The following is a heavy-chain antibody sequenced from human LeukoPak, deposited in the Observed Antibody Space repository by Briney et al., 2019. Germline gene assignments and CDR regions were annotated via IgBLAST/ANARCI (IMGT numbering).Heavy chain of an antibody. CDR1: GFTFDDFG. CDR3: ARGSCSGDRCYYGMDV. V-gene: IGHV3-20*04. Sequence: PGGSLRLSCAASGFTFDDFGMSWVRQAPGKGLEWVSGINWNGGSTGHVDSVKGRFTISRDNAKNFLYLQTNSLRAEDTALYYCARGSCSGDRCYYGMDVWGQGTTVTVSS. J-gene: IGHJ6*02. CDR2: INWNGGST. D-gene: IGHD2-15*01.